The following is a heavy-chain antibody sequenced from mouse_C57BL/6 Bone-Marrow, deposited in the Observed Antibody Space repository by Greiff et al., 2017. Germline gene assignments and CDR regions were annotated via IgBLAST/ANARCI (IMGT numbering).Heavy chain of an antibody. CDR3: ARGGSSGWFAY. J-gene: IGHJ3*01. CDR2: INPNYGTT. Sequence: EVKVVESGPELVKPGASVKISCKASGYSFTDYNMNWVKQSNGKSLEWIGVINPNYGTTSYNQKFKGKATLTVDQSSSTAYMQLNSLTSEDSAVYYCARGGSSGWFAYWGQGTLVTVSA. CDR1: GYSFTDYN. V-gene: IGHV1-39*01. D-gene: IGHD3-2*02.